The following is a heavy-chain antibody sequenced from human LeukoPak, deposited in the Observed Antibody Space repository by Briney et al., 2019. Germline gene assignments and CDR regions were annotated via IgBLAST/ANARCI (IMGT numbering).Heavy chain of an antibody. CDR1: GGSISSSSYY. CDR3: ARSNWDSNVGIDY. J-gene: IGHJ4*02. D-gene: IGHD1-7*01. V-gene: IGHV4-39*01. CDR2: MYYSGIT. Sequence: SETLSLTCTVSGGSISSSSYYWGCIRQPPGKGLEWVGTMYYSGITYYNPSLKSRVTTSVDTSKNQFTLKVSAVTAADTAVYYCARSNWDSNVGIDYWGQGILVIVSS.